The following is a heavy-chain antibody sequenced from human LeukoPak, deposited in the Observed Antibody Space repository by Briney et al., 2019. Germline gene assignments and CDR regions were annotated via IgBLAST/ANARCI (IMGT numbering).Heavy chain of an antibody. D-gene: IGHD2-15*01. V-gene: IGHV3-33*01. Sequence: GGSLRLSCAASGXTFSSYGMHWVRQAPGKGLEWAALIWYDGSNKYYADSVKGRFTISRDNSKNTVYLQMNSLRAEDTAVYYCASRRGGIVGDYWGQGTLVTVSS. CDR3: ASRRGGIVGDY. J-gene: IGHJ4*02. CDR2: IWYDGSNK. CDR1: GXTFSSYG.